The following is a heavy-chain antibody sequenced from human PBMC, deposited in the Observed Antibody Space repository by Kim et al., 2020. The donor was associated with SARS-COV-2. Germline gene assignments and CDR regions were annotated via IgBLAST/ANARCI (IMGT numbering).Heavy chain of an antibody. V-gene: IGHV4-31*03. D-gene: IGHD2-21*01. CDR1: GGSISSGGYC. CDR2: FYYSGST. Sequence: SETLSLTCTVSGGSISSGGYCWSWMRQHKGKDLEWFGYFYYSGSTYYYPSLKSRVTISVDKNKNQFYLKPSSVAAAATDEYSCARAPTVVVIAISAF. CDR3: ARAPTVVVIAISAF. J-gene: IGHJ3*01.